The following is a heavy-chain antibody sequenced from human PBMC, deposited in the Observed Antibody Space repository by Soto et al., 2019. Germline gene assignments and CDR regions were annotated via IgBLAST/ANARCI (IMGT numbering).Heavy chain of an antibody. Sequence: QVQLVESGGGVVQPGRSLRLSCAASGFTFSSYAMHWVRQAPGKGLEWVAVISYDGSNKYYADSVKGRFTISRDNSKNTLYLQMNSLRAEDTAVYYCARSGGGIRGSYGYWGQGTLVTVSS. J-gene: IGHJ4*02. CDR3: ARSGGGIRGSYGY. CDR2: ISYDGSNK. V-gene: IGHV3-30-3*01. D-gene: IGHD1-26*01. CDR1: GFTFSSYA.